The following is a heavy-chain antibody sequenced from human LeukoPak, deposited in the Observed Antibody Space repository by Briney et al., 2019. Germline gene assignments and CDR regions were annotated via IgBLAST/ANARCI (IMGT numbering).Heavy chain of an antibody. CDR1: GGSISSGGYY. CDR3: AREVYDFWSGYYRGYYYYYMDV. J-gene: IGHJ6*03. CDR2: IYYSGST. Sequence: PSETLSLTCTVSGGSISSGGYYWSWIRQHPGKGLEWIGYIYYSGSTYYNPSLKSRVTISVDTSKNQFSLKLSSVTAADTAVYYCAREVYDFWSGYYRGYYYYYMDVWGKGTTVTVSS. V-gene: IGHV4-31*03. D-gene: IGHD3-3*01.